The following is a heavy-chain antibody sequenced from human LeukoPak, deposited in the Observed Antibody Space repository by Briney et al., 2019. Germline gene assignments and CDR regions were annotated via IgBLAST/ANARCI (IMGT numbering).Heavy chain of an antibody. Sequence: SETLSLTCAVYGGSFRGYYWSWIRQPPGKGLEWIGEISHSGSTNYNPSLKSRVTISVDTSKNQFSLKLSSVTAADTAVYYCARGYCSSTSCYTFDYWGQGTLVTVSS. CDR2: ISHSGST. CDR1: GGSFRGYY. V-gene: IGHV4-34*01. J-gene: IGHJ4*02. CDR3: ARGYCSSTSCYTFDY. D-gene: IGHD2-2*01.